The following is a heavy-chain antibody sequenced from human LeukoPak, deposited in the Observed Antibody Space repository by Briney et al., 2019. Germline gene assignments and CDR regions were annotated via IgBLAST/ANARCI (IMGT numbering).Heavy chain of an antibody. D-gene: IGHD6-6*01. V-gene: IGHV4-61*02. CDR2: IYTSGST. CDR3: ARVGSSSPGRPDY. J-gene: IGHJ4*02. Sequence: SETLSLTCTVSGGSISSGSYYWSWIRQPAGKGLEWIGRIYTSGSTNYNPSLKSRVTISVDTSKNQFSLKLSSVTAADTAVYYCARVGSSSPGRPDYWGQGTLVTVSS. CDR1: GGSISSGSYY.